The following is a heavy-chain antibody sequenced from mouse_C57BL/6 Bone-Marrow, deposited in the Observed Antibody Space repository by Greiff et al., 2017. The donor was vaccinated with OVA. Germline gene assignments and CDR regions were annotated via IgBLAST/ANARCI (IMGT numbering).Heavy chain of an antibody. D-gene: IGHD1-1*01. J-gene: IGHJ3*01. CDR3: ARRGYGSSYPAWFAY. V-gene: IGHV5-6*02. CDR1: GFTFSSYG. CDR2: ISSGGSYT. Sequence: EVKLVESGGDLVKPGGSLKLSCAASGFTFSSYGMSWVRQTPDKRLEWVATISSGGSYTYYPDSVKGRFTISRDNAKNTLYLQMSSLKSEDTAMYYCARRGYGSSYPAWFAYWGQGTLVTVSA.